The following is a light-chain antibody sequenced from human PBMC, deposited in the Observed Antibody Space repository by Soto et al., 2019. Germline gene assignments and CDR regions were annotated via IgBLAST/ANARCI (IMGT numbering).Light chain of an antibody. CDR3: QQYYSYST. J-gene: IGKJ1*01. V-gene: IGKV1-8*01. Sequence: AIRMTQSPSSLSASTGDRVTITCRASQGISSYLAWYQQKPWKAPKLLIYAASTLQRGVPSRFSGSGSGTDITLTLSCLQSEDCATYYCQQYYSYSTFGQGTKVEIK. CDR1: QGISSY. CDR2: AAS.